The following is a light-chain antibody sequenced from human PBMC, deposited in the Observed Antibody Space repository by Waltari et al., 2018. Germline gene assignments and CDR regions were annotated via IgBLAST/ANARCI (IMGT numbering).Light chain of an antibody. CDR3: MQALRTPLA. Sequence: TQSPPSLSVTPGEPASISCRSSQNLLHSYGHYRLDWYLQRTGQSPQLLIYFASRRASGGPDRFSGSGSGTNFTREISRGEAEDVGVYYCMQALRTPLAFGQGTRLEIK. CDR2: FAS. CDR1: QNLLHSYGHYR. J-gene: IGKJ5*01. V-gene: IGKV2-28*01.